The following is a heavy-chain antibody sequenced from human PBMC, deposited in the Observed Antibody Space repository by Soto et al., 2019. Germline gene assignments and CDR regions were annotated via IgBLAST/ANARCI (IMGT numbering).Heavy chain of an antibody. J-gene: IGHJ1*01. CDR1: GGSISSDDYY. V-gene: IGHV4-30-4*01. CDR2: IHSSGSI. Sequence: PSETLSLTCTVSGGSISSDDYYWSRIRQAPGRGLEWIGYIHSSGSIYYNPSLKSRATTSIDTAGNQFSLKVSSVTVADTAVYYCARDLDGLHDDTSGPFPRPGWGQGTLVTVS. CDR3: ARDLDGLHDDTSGPFPRPG. D-gene: IGHD3-22*01.